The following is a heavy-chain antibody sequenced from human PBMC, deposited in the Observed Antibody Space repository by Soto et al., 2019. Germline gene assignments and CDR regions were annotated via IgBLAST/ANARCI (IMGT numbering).Heavy chain of an antibody. CDR1: GFPFSTNW. V-gene: IGHV3-74*01. Sequence: EVQLVESGGGLVQPGGSLRLSCAASGFPFSTNWMHWVRQAPGKGLVWVSRINSDGTSTNYADSVKGRFTISRDNAENTLYLQMNSLRGEDTAMYYCARDIDSSGWGQGTLVTVSS. J-gene: IGHJ4*02. CDR3: ARDIDSSG. CDR2: INSDGTST. D-gene: IGHD3-22*01.